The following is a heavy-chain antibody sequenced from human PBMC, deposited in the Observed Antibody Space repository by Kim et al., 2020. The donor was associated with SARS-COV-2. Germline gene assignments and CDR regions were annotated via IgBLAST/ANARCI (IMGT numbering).Heavy chain of an antibody. CDR3: ARGRITMVRGARYNWFDP. CDR2: ISYDGSNK. Sequence: GGSLRLSCAASGFTFSSYGMHWVRQAPGKGLEWVAVISYDGSNKYYADSVKGLFTISRDNSKNTLYLQMNSLRAEDTAVYYCARGRITMVRGARYNWFDPWGQGTLVTVSS. J-gene: IGHJ5*02. D-gene: IGHD3-10*01. V-gene: IGHV3-33*05. CDR1: GFTFSSYG.